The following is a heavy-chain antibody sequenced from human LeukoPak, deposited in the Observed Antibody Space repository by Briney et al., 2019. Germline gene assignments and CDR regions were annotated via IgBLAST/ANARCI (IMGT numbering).Heavy chain of an antibody. CDR1: GFSLTIRGVS. Sequence: ESGPTLVKPTQTLTLTCNFSGFSLTIRGVSVGWIRQPPGQALEWLALIYWDDVQRYSPFLKGRLSITKDTSKNQVVLTMTNMDPVDTGTYYCARMSCDVVAGHHYFDSWGQGALITVSS. CDR2: IYWDDVQ. J-gene: IGHJ4*02. D-gene: IGHD6-19*01. V-gene: IGHV2-5*02. CDR3: ARMSCDVVAGHHYFDS.